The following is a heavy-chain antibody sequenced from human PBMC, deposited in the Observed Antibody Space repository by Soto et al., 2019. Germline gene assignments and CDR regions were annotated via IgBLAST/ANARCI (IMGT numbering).Heavy chain of an antibody. V-gene: IGHV3-30*03. D-gene: IGHD5-12*01. Sequence: GSLRLSCAASGFTFSSYGMHWVRQAPGKGLEWVAVISYDGSNKYYADSVKGRFTISRDNSKNTLYLQMNSLRADDTAVYYCASSSGYPPWGQGTLVPVSS. CDR1: GFTFSSYG. CDR3: ASSSGYPP. J-gene: IGHJ5*02. CDR2: ISYDGSNK.